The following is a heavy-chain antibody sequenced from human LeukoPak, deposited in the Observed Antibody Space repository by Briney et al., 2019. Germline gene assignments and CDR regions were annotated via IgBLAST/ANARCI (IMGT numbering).Heavy chain of an antibody. V-gene: IGHV3-30-3*01. Sequence: GGSLRLSCAASGFTFSDYYMSWIRQAPGKGLEWVAVISFHGSNKYYADSVRGRFTISRDNSQNTLYLQMNSLRAEDTAVYYCARDRGRGTTTTGSNWFDPWGQGTLVTVSS. D-gene: IGHD1-1*01. CDR1: GFTFSDYY. J-gene: IGHJ5*02. CDR2: ISFHGSNK. CDR3: ARDRGRGTTTTGSNWFDP.